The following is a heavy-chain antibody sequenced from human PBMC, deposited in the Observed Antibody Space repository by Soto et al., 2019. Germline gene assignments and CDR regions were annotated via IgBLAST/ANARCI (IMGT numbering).Heavy chain of an antibody. CDR1: GFTFDDYA. CDR2: ISWNSGSI. D-gene: IGHD3-10*01. Sequence: PGGSLRLSCAASGFTFDDYAMHWVRQAPGKGLEWVSGISWNSGSIGYADSVKGRFTISRDNAKNSLYLQMNSLRAEDTALYYCAKDINRSLGRGALRGVVGYYYYGMDVWGQGTTVTVSS. CDR3: AKDINRSLGRGALRGVVGYYYYGMDV. J-gene: IGHJ6*02. V-gene: IGHV3-9*01.